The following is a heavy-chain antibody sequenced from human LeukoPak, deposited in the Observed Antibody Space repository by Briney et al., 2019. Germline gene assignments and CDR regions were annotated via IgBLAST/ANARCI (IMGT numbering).Heavy chain of an antibody. D-gene: IGHD4-17*01. CDR1: GGSISSYY. V-gene: IGHV4-59*01. CDR3: ATGATVTSKDFDY. CDR2: IYYSGST. J-gene: IGHJ4*02. Sequence: SETLSLTCTVSGGSISSYYWSWIRQPPGKGLEWIGYIYYSGSTNYNPSLKSRVTISVDTSKNQFSLKLSSVTAADTAVYYCATGATVTSKDFDYWGQGTLVTVSS.